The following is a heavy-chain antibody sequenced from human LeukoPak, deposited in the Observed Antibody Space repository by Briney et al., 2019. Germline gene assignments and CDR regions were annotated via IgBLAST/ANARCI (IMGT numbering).Heavy chain of an antibody. CDR3: ARFKYSSSDLDY. J-gene: IGHJ4*02. V-gene: IGHV3-7*02. CDR2: IKHDGSET. CDR1: GFTFSSIW. Sequence: GGSLRLSCAASGFTFSSIWMSWVRQAPGKGLEWVANIKHDGSETNYVDSVKGRFSISRDNAKNSLYLQMNSLRAEDTAVYYCARFKYSSSDLDYWGQGTLVTVSS. D-gene: IGHD6-6*01.